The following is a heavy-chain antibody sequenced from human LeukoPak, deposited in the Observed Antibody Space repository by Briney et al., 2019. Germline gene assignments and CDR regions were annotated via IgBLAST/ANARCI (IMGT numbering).Heavy chain of an antibody. CDR1: RYTFTSYY. V-gene: IGHV1-46*01. J-gene: IGHJ6*02. Sequence: ASVKVSCKASRYTFTSYYIHWVRQAPGQGLECMGIINPSGGSTSYAQNFQGRVTMTRDTSTSTVYMELSSLRSEDMAVYYCARDLGYCSSTSCYFYYGMDVWGQGNTVTASS. CDR3: ARDLGYCSSTSCYFYYGMDV. D-gene: IGHD2-2*01. CDR2: INPSGGST.